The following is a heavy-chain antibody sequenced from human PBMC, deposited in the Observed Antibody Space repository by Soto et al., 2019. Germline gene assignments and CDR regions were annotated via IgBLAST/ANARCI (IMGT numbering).Heavy chain of an antibody. V-gene: IGHV4-59*01. CDR1: GGSISSYY. CDR2: IYYSGST. CDR3: AREVGDYYDSSGSWYFVDY. Sequence: PSETLSLTCTVSGGSISSYYWSWIWQPPGKGLEWIGYIYYSGSTNYNPSLKSRVTISVDTSKNQFSLKLSSVTAADTAVYYCAREVGDYYDSSGSWYFVDYWGQGTLVTVSS. D-gene: IGHD3-22*01. J-gene: IGHJ4*02.